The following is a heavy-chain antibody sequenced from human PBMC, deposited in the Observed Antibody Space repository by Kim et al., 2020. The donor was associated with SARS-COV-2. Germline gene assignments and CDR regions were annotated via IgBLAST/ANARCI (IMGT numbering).Heavy chain of an antibody. CDR1: GFTFSSYG. J-gene: IGHJ6*02. Sequence: GGSLRLSCAASGFTFSSYGMHWVRQAPGKGLEWVAVIWYDGSNKYYADSVKGRFTISRDNSKNTLYLQMNSLRAEDTAVYYFARTLYDSTGYNNYHPCFYYYYYVLDVGGRGTTVSVSS. CDR2: IWYDGSNK. CDR3: ARTLYDSTGYNNYHPCFYYYYYVLDV. D-gene: IGHD3-22*01. V-gene: IGHV3-33*01.